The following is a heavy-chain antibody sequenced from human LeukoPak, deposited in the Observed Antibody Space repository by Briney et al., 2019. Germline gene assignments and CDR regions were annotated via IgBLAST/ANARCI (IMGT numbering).Heavy chain of an antibody. J-gene: IGHJ3*02. V-gene: IGHV4-59*08. CDR2: IYYSGST. CDR1: CGSISSYY. Sequence: SETLSLTCTVFCGSISSYYWSWIRQPPGKGLEWIGYIYYSGSTNYNPSLKSRVTISVDTSKNQFSLKLSSVTAAHTAVYYCARWSYYYDSSGYRSDAFDIWGQGTMVTVSS. CDR3: ARWSYYYDSSGYRSDAFDI. D-gene: IGHD3-22*01.